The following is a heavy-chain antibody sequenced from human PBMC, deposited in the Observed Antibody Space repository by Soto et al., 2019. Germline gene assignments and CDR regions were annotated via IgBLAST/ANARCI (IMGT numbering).Heavy chain of an antibody. D-gene: IGHD6-19*01. CDR3: AKDPRAEWLVVSDFDY. V-gene: IGHV3-30*18. J-gene: IGHJ4*02. CDR2: ISYDGSNK. CDR1: GFTFSSYG. Sequence: GGSLRLSCAASGFTFSSYGMHWVRQAPGKGLEWVAVISYDGSNKYYADSVKGRFTISRDNSKNTLYLQMNSLRAEDTAVYYCAKDPRAEWLVVSDFDYWGQGT.